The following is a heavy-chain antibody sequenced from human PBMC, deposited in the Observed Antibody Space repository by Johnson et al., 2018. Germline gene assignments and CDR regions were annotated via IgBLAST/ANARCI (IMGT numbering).Heavy chain of an antibody. CDR2: INHSGNT. Sequence: QVQLQQWGAGLLKPSETLSLTCAVYGGSFSGYYWSWIRQPPGKGLEWIGEINHSGNTNYNPSLTSRVTLSVDTFKNQFSLKLSSGTAAEAAVSYCARGRYWSGGSCCLRARPGYFNYWGQGSLGTVSS. D-gene: IGHD2-15*01. CDR1: GGSFSGYY. J-gene: IGHJ1*01. V-gene: IGHV4-34*01. CDR3: ARGRYWSGGSCCLRARPGYFNY.